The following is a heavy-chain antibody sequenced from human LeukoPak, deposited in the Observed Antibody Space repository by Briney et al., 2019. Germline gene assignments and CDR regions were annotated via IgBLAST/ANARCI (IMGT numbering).Heavy chain of an antibody. CDR1: GYTFTGYY. D-gene: IGHD2-2*01. J-gene: IGHJ5*02. CDR2: INPNSGGT. CDR3: ARGFGVVPAAMLHNWFDP. Sequence: ASVKVSCKASGYTFTGYYMHWVRQAPGQGLEWMGWINPNSGGTNYAQKFQGRVTMTRDTSISTAYMELSRLRSDDTAVYYCARGFGVVPAAMLHNWFDPWGRGTLVTVSS. V-gene: IGHV1-2*02.